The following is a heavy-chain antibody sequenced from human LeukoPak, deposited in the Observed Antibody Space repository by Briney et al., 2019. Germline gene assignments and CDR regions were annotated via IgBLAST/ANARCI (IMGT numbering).Heavy chain of an antibody. CDR3: AREGYYGSGSPPSLYFDY. J-gene: IGHJ4*02. CDR2: ISGSGDAT. D-gene: IGHD3-10*01. Sequence: GGSLRLSCAASEFTFSRYTMNWVRQAPGKGLEWVSSISGSGDATFYADSVKGRFTISRDNSRSTLYLQMNSLRPEDTAIYYCAREGYYGSGSPPSLYFDYWGQGTLVTVSS. V-gene: IGHV3-23*01. CDR1: EFTFSRYT.